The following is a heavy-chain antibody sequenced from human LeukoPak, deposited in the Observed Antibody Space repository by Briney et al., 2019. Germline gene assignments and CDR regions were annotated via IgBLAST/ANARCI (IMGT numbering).Heavy chain of an antibody. Sequence: PGGSLRLSCAASGFTFSSYSMDWVRQAPGKGLEWFSSISSSSSYIYYADSVKGRFTISRDNAKNSLYLQMNSLRAEDTAVYYCARGEMATTAKFDYWGQGTLVTVSS. D-gene: IGHD5-24*01. V-gene: IGHV3-21*01. CDR1: GFTFSSYS. CDR2: ISSSSSYI. J-gene: IGHJ4*02. CDR3: ARGEMATTAKFDY.